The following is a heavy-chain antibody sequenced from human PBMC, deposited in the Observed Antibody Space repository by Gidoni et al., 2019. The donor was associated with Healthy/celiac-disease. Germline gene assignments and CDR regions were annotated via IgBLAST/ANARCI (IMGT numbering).Heavy chain of an antibody. CDR3: ARSQLWLIAGSWFDP. CDR1: GGSISSYY. J-gene: IGHJ5*02. Sequence: QVQLQESGPGLVKPSETLSLTCTVSGGSISSYYWSWIRQPPGKGLEWIGYIYYSGSTNYNPSLKSRVTISVDTSKNQFSLKLSSVTAADTAVYYCARSQLWLIAGSWFDPWGQGTLVTVSS. V-gene: IGHV4-59*01. D-gene: IGHD3-10*01. CDR2: IYYSGST.